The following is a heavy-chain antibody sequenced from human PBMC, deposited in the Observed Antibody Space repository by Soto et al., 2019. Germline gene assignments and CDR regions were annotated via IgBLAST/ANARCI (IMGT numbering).Heavy chain of an antibody. CDR1: GFTFSIYS. J-gene: IGHJ3*02. Sequence: GGSLRLSCAASGFTFSIYSMHWVRQAPGKGLEWVSAISGSGAEIFYTDSVRGRFAISRDNSIDTLFLQMGHLKTEDTAVYYCAHPRGYGVFDAYDIWGQGTMVTVSS. D-gene: IGHD4-17*01. V-gene: IGHV3-23*01. CDR2: ISGSGAEI. CDR3: AHPRGYGVFDAYDI.